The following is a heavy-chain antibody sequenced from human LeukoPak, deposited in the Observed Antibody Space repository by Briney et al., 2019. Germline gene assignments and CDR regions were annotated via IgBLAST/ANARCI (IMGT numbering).Heavy chain of an antibody. Sequence: PSETLSLTCAVYGGSFSGYYWSLIRQPPGKGLEWIGEINHSGSTNYNPSLKSRVTISVDTSKNQFSLKLSSVTAADTAVYYCARGLMATISSLLDYWGQGTLVTVSS. D-gene: IGHD5-24*01. J-gene: IGHJ4*02. CDR3: ARGLMATISSLLDY. CDR1: GGSFSGYY. CDR2: INHSGST. V-gene: IGHV4-34*01.